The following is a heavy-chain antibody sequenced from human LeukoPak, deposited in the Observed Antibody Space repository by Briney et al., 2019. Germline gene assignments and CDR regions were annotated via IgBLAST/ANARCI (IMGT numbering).Heavy chain of an antibody. D-gene: IGHD6-19*01. Sequence: GGSLRLSCAASGFTLNTYAMSWARQAPGKGLEWVSAISGSGGSTYYADSAKGRFTISRDNSKNALYLQMSSLRAEDTAMYYCVPEEKYSSGWFYFDSWGLGTLVTVSS. CDR1: GFTLNTYA. CDR2: ISGSGGST. V-gene: IGHV3-23*01. CDR3: VPEEKYSSGWFYFDS. J-gene: IGHJ4*02.